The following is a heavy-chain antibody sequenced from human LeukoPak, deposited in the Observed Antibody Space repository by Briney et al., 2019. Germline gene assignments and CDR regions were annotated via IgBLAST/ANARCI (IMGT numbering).Heavy chain of an antibody. CDR1: GFTFSAYA. Sequence: PGGSLRLSCSVSGFTFSAYAMRWVRQAPGRGLQYVSSISSNGAKTYYADSVKGRFTISRDNSKNTLYLQMSSLRLEDTAVYYCVKDRWVDYWGQGLLVTVSS. J-gene: IGHJ4*02. CDR2: ISSNGAKT. D-gene: IGHD5-24*01. V-gene: IGHV3-64D*09. CDR3: VKDRWVDY.